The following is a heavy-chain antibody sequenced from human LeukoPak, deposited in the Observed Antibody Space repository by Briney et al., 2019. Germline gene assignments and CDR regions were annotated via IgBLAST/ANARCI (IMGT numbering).Heavy chain of an antibody. CDR3: ARSRATYAFDI. CDR1: GFTFSGYS. CDR2: ISSTGSTM. J-gene: IGHJ3*02. D-gene: IGHD5-12*01. Sequence: GGSLRLSCTASGFTFSGYSMDWVLQAPGKGLEWVSYISSTGSTMYYADSVKGQFTISRDNAMNSLYLQMNSLRAEDTAVYYCARSRATYAFDIWGQGTVVTVSS. V-gene: IGHV3-48*01.